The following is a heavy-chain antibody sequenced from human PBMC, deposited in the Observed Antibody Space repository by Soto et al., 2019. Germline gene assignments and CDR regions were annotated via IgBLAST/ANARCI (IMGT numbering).Heavy chain of an antibody. V-gene: IGHV3-30*18. CDR1: GFTFSTYG. D-gene: IGHD2-2*01. CDR3: AKKRIGRYCSTSSFYVFQH. CDR2: ISYDGGDK. Sequence: QVQLVESGGGVVQPGGSLRLSCVASGFTFSTYGMHWVRQAPGRGLEWLAIISYDGGDKYYAESVKGRFTISRDNSKNTLYLQMNSMRPEDTVIYYCAKKRIGRYCSTSSFYVFQHWGQGALVTVSS. J-gene: IGHJ1*01.